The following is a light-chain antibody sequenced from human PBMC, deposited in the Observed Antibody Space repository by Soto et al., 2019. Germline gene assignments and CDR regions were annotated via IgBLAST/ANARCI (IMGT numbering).Light chain of an antibody. J-gene: IGKJ3*01. CDR3: HQYNNWPPCT. Sequence: EIVMTQSPATLSVSPGERATLSCRASQSVSGNLAWYQQKPGQAPRLLIYGASTRATGIPARFSGSRSGTEFPLTISSRQSQHFAVYYCHQYNNWPPCTFGPGTKVHIK. CDR2: GAS. CDR1: QSVSGN. V-gene: IGKV3-15*01.